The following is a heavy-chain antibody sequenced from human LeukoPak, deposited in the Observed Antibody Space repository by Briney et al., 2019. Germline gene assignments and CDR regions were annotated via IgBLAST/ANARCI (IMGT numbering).Heavy chain of an antibody. CDR1: GGSISSSNW. CDR2: IYHSGST. V-gene: IGHV4-4*02. Sequence: SETLSLTCAVSGGSISSSNWWSWVRQPPGKGLEWIGEIYHSGSTNYNPSLKSRVTISVDKSKNQFSLKLSSVTAADTAVYYCARDSGGDYGDYVYFDYWGQGTLVTVSS. J-gene: IGHJ4*02. D-gene: IGHD4-17*01. CDR3: ARDSGGDYGDYVYFDY.